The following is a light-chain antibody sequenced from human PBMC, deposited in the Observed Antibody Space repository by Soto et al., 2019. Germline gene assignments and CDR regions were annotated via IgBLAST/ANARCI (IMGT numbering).Light chain of an antibody. CDR1: SSDIGAFTF. CDR3: SSYTPSSTHV. CDR2: DVN. V-gene: IGLV2-14*03. Sequence: QSALPQPASVSGSPGQSITISCTGTSSDIGAFTFVSWYQQHPGKVPKLMIVDVNRRPSGVSDRFSGSKSGNTASMTISGLQAEDEGDYYCSSYTPSSTHVFGIGTKLTVL. J-gene: IGLJ1*01.